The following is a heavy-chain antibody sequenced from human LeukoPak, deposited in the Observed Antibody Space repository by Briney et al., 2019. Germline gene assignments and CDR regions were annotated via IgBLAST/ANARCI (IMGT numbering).Heavy chain of an antibody. J-gene: IGHJ6*03. D-gene: IGHD3-3*02. Sequence: GGSLRLSCAASGFTFRTYGMTWVRQAPGKGLEWVSAISGSGSNTYYADSVKGRFTISRDNSKNTLYLQMNSLRAEDTAVYYCARDFHLLKYYYYMDVWGKGTTVTVSS. CDR1: GFTFRTYG. CDR2: ISGSGSNT. CDR3: ARDFHLLKYYYYMDV. V-gene: IGHV3-23*01.